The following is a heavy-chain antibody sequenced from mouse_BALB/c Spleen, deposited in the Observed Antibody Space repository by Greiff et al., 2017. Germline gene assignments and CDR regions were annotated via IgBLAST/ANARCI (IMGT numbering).Heavy chain of an antibody. CDR1: GFTFSSYY. D-gene: IGHD2-14*01. J-gene: IGHJ2*01. CDR2: INSNGGST. V-gene: IGHV5-6-2*01. CDR3: ARRGYRYYFDY. Sequence: DVHLVESGGGLVKLGGSLKLSCAASGFTFSSYYMSWVRQTPEKRLELVAAINSNGGSTYYPDTVKGRFTISRDNAKNTLYLQMSSLKSEDTALYYCARRGYRYYFDYWGQGTTLTVSS.